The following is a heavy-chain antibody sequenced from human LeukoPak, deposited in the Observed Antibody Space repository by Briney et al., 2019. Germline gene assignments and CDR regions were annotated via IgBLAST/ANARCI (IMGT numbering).Heavy chain of an antibody. J-gene: IGHJ6*03. V-gene: IGHV4-4*07. Sequence: PSETLSLTCTVSGGSTSSYYWSWIRQPAGKGLEWIGRIYASGSTNYNPSLKSRVTMSVDTSKNQFSLKLSSVTAADTAVYYCAKVVVDHIYYYYYMDVWGKGTTVTVSS. CDR1: GGSTSSYY. D-gene: IGHD3-22*01. CDR2: IYASGST. CDR3: AKVVVDHIYYYYYMDV.